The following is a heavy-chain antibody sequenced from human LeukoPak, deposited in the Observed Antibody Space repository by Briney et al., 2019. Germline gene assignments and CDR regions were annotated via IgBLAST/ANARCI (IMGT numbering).Heavy chain of an antibody. V-gene: IGHV4-30-4*01. CDR1: GGSISSGHYY. Sequence: SETLSLTCTVSGGSISSGHYYWRWTRQPPGKGVEWNVYIYYSCIKYYNPSPKSRITISVDTTKNQFSLKLSSVTDAATGVYHCAGDQGYSYGTTRGYFHYWGQGTLVTVSS. CDR3: AGDQGYSYGTTRGYFHY. J-gene: IGHJ4*02. CDR2: IYYSCIK. D-gene: IGHD5-18*01.